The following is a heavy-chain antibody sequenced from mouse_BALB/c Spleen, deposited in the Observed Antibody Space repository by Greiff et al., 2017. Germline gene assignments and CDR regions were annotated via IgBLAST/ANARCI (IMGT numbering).Heavy chain of an antibody. D-gene: IGHD2-1*01. V-gene: IGHV3-8*02. CDR3: ARGGYGNYWYFDV. Sequence: VQLKESGPSLVKPSQTLSLTCSVTGDSITSGYWNWIRKFPGNKLEYMGYISYSGSTYYNPSLKSRISITRDTSKNQYYLQLNSVTTEDTATYYCARGGYGNYWYFDVWGAGTTVTVSS. J-gene: IGHJ1*01. CDR2: ISYSGST. CDR1: GDSITSGY.